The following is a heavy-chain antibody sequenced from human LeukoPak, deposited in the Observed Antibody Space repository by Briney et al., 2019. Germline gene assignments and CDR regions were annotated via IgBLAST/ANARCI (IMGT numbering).Heavy chain of an antibody. CDR2: IEQDGSEK. J-gene: IGHJ6*02. CDR1: GFTFSSYS. Sequence: GGSLRLSCAASGFTFSSYSMNWVRQAPGKGLEWVANIEQDGSEKYYVDSVQGRFTISRDNAKNSLYLQMNSLRAEDTAVYYCATYYYDRTRYYYYGMDVWGQGTTVTVSS. D-gene: IGHD3-22*01. V-gene: IGHV3-7*01. CDR3: ATYYYDRTRYYYYGMDV.